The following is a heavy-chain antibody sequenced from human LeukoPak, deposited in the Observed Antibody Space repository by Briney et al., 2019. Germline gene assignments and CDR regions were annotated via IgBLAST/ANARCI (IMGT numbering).Heavy chain of an antibody. Sequence: PSETLSLTCTVSGGSISSYYWSWIRQPPGKGLEWIGRRYTSGSTNYNPSLKSQVTMSLDTSKNQFSLKLTSMTAADTAVYYCARGGSSGYYYGWGQGTLVTVSS. V-gene: IGHV4-4*07. CDR3: ARGGSSGYYYG. D-gene: IGHD3-22*01. J-gene: IGHJ4*02. CDR1: GGSISSYY. CDR2: RYTSGST.